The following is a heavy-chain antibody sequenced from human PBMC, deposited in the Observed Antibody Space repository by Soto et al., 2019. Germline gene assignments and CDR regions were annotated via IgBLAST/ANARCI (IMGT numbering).Heavy chain of an antibody. J-gene: IGHJ4*02. D-gene: IGHD3-9*01. Sequence: SETLSLTCAVYGGSFSGYYWSWIRQPPGKGLEWIGEINHSGSTNYNPSLKSRVTISVDTSKNQFSLKLSSVTAADTAVYYCVRAGILRYFDWFNYWGQGTLVTVSS. CDR1: GGSFSGYY. V-gene: IGHV4-34*01. CDR2: INHSGST. CDR3: VRAGILRYFDWFNY.